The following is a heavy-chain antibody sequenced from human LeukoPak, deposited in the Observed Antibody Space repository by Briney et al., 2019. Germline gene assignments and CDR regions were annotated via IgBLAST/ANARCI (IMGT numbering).Heavy chain of an antibody. CDR2: ISDDGRSK. Sequence: PGGSLRLSCAASGFSFISYGMHWVRQAPGKGLEWVGVISDDGRSKDYADSVKGRFTISRDNSKDTLYLQMDSLRDEDTALYYCAKDLDYGGNSGAFDIWGQGTMVTVSS. V-gene: IGHV3-30*18. CDR3: AKDLDYGGNSGAFDI. J-gene: IGHJ3*02. CDR1: GFSFISYG. D-gene: IGHD4-23*01.